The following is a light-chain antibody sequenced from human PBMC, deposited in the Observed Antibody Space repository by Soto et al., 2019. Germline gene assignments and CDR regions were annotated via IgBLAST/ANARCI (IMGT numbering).Light chain of an antibody. Sequence: EIVLTQSPATLSLSPGERATLPCRASQSVSSYLAWYQQKSGQAPRLLIYDASNRATGIPARFSGSGSGTDFTLTISSLEPEDFAVYYCQQRSNWPAITFGQGTRLEIK. CDR2: DAS. J-gene: IGKJ5*01. V-gene: IGKV3-11*01. CDR3: QQRSNWPAIT. CDR1: QSVSSY.